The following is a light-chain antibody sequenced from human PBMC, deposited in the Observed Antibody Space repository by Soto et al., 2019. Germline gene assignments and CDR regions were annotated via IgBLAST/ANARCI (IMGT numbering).Light chain of an antibody. CDR3: QQNGRSPT. CDR2: DAV. V-gene: IGKV3-20*01. CDR1: RRVVRQY. Sequence: EIVLSQSPDALALSPGERVSLSCSASRRVVRQYIAWCHQKSGHAPRLLLHDAVTRATGIPDRFSGSGSGSGRDFTLFISRLEPEDCGVYYCQQNGRSPTFGPGAKVDIK. J-gene: IGKJ3*01.